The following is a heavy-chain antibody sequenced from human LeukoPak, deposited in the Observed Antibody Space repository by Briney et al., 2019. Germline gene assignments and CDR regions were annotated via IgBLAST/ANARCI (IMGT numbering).Heavy chain of an antibody. V-gene: IGHV3-23*01. CDR1: GFTFSSFA. CDR2: ITGSGDST. D-gene: IGHD6-6*01. CDR3: AKRGSSQPNYFNY. J-gene: IGHJ4*02. Sequence: PGGSLRLSCAASGFTFSSFAMTWVRQAPGKGLEWVSAITGSGDSTYYADSVKGRFTISRDNSKNTLYVQMNSLRAEDTAVYYCAKRGSSQPNYFNYWGQGTLVTVSS.